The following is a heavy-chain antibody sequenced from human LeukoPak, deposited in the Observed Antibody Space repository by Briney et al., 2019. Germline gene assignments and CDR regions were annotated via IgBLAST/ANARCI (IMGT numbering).Heavy chain of an antibody. CDR2: INHSGST. V-gene: IGHV4-34*01. Sequence: SETLSLTCAVYGGSFSGYYWSWIRQPPGKGLEWIGEINHSGSTNYNPSLKSRVTISVDTSKNQFSLKLSSVTAADTAVYYCARFGGPVVVVAAGFDYWGQGTLVTVSS. CDR3: ARFGGPVVVVAAGFDY. CDR1: GGSFSGYY. D-gene: IGHD2-15*01. J-gene: IGHJ4*02.